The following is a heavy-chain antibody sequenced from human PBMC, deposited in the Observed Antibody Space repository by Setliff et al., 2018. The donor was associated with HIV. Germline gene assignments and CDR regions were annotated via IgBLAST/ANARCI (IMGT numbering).Heavy chain of an antibody. D-gene: IGHD3-3*01. CDR2: ISAYNGNT. Sequence: GASVKVSCKASGYTFTSYGISWVRQAPGQGLEWMGWISAYNGNTNYAQKLQGRVTMTTDTSTSTAYMELRSLRSDDTAVYYCARGGGGYNFWSGYPSFDYWGQGTLVTVSS. CDR3: ARGGGGYNFWSGYPSFDY. J-gene: IGHJ4*02. V-gene: IGHV1-18*01. CDR1: GYTFTSYG.